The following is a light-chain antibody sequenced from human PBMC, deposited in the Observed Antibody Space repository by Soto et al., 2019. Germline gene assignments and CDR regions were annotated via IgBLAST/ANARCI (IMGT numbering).Light chain of an antibody. CDR2: KAS. V-gene: IGKV1-5*03. CDR1: QSISSW. CDR3: QQHNSYPLT. Sequence: QITQAPSTLSASVGDRVTITCRASQSISSWLAWYQEKPGKAPKVLIYKASSLESGVPSRFSGSGSGTEFTLTISSLQPDDFASYYCQQHNSYPLTFGGGTKVDIK. J-gene: IGKJ4*01.